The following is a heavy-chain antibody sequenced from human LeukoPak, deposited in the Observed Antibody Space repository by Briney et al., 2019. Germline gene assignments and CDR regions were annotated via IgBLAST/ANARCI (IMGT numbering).Heavy chain of an antibody. CDR1: GFTFSSYG. J-gene: IGHJ3*02. D-gene: IGHD2-15*01. Sequence: PGRSLRLSCAASGFTFSSYGMHWVRQAPGKGLEWVAVIWYDGSNKYYADSVKGRFTISRDNSKNTLYLQMNSQRAEDTAVFYCARARPDGSGGSWPDAFDIWGQGTMVTVSS. CDR3: ARARPDGSGGSWPDAFDI. V-gene: IGHV3-33*01. CDR2: IWYDGSNK.